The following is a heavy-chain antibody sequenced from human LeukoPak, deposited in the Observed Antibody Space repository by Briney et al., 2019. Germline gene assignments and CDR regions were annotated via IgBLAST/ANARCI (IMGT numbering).Heavy chain of an antibody. D-gene: IGHD2-2*02. J-gene: IGHJ4*02. Sequence: PGGSLRLSCAASGFTFSSYAMSWVRQAPGKGLEWVSAISGSGGSTYYADSVKGRFTISRDNSKNTLYLQMNSLRAEDTAVYYCATVGYCSSTSCYTQDYWGQGTLVTVSS. CDR1: GFTFSSYA. V-gene: IGHV3-23*01. CDR3: ATVGYCSSTSCYTQDY. CDR2: ISGSGGST.